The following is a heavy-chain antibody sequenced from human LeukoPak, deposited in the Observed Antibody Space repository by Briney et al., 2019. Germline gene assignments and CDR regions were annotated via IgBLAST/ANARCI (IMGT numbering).Heavy chain of an antibody. Sequence: GRSLRLSCAASGFTFDDYAMHWVRQAPGKGLEWVSGISWNSGSISYADSVKGRFTISRDNAKNSLYLQMNSLRAEDTALYYCAKEAQEPTGDYWGQGTLVTVSS. D-gene: IGHD4-17*01. J-gene: IGHJ4*02. CDR1: GFTFDDYA. CDR3: AKEAQEPTGDY. CDR2: ISWNSGSI. V-gene: IGHV3-9*01.